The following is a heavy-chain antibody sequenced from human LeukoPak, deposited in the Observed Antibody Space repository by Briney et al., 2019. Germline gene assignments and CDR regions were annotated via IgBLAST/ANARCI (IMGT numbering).Heavy chain of an antibody. CDR2: MNPNSGNT. CDR3: ARWSGSYSNWFDP. V-gene: IGHV1-8*01. Sequence: ASVKVPCKASGYIFTSYDINWVRQATGQGLEWMGWMNPNSGNTGYAQKFQGRVTMTRNTSISTAYMELSSLRSEDTAVYYCARWSGSYSNWFDPWGQGTLVTVSS. CDR1: GYIFTSYD. J-gene: IGHJ5*02. D-gene: IGHD1-26*01.